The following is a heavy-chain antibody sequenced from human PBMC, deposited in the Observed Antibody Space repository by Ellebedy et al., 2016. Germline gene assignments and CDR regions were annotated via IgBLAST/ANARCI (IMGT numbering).Heavy chain of an antibody. Sequence: GESLKISCAASGFTFSSYWMHWVRQAPGKGTVWVSRINSDGSSTSYADSVKGRFTISRDNAKNTLYLQMNSLRAEDTAVYYCANRDFGGYWGQGTLVTVSS. V-gene: IGHV3-74*01. CDR1: GFTFSSYW. D-gene: IGHD3-16*01. CDR2: INSDGSST. J-gene: IGHJ4*02. CDR3: ANRDFGGY.